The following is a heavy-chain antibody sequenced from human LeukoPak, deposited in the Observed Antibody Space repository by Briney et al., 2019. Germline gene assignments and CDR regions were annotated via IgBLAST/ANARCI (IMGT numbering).Heavy chain of an antibody. J-gene: IGHJ2*01. Sequence: GGSLRLSCAASGFTLSWYDIQWVRQPPGKGLEWVAALGTAGDRYYLASVKGRFTISREDARNVFYLQLNSLRAGDTAVYYCARGAYGGDNWHFDLWGRGTLVTVSS. D-gene: IGHD2-21*01. CDR3: ARGAYGGDNWHFDL. CDR2: LGTAGDR. V-gene: IGHV3-13*01. CDR1: GFTLSWYD.